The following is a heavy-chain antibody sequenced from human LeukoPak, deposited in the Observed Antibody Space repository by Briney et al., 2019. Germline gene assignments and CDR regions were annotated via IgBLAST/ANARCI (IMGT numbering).Heavy chain of an antibody. CDR1: GYTFTSYA. J-gene: IGHJ4*02. V-gene: IGHV1-3*01. CDR2: INAGNGNT. D-gene: IGHD2-15*01. Sequence: ASVKVSCKASGYTFTSYAMHWVRQAPGQRLEWMGWINAGNGNTKYSQKFQGRVTITRDTSASTAYMELSSLRSEDTAVYYCAREHCSGGSCYDSFDYWGQGTLVTVSS. CDR3: AREHCSGGSCYDSFDY.